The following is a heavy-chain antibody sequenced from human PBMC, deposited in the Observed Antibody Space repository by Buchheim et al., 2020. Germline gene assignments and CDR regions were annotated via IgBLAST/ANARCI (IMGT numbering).Heavy chain of an antibody. J-gene: IGHJ4*02. CDR2: ISYDGSNK. V-gene: IGHV3-30*18. D-gene: IGHD6-19*01. CDR1: GFTFSSYG. CDR3: AKDRGGSGWYYFDY. Sequence: QVQLVESGGGVVQPGRSLRLSCAASGFTFSSYGMHWVRQAPGKGLEWVAVISYDGSNKYYADSVKGRFTISRDNSENTLYLQMNSLRAEDTAVYYCAKDRGGSGWYYFDYWGQGTL.